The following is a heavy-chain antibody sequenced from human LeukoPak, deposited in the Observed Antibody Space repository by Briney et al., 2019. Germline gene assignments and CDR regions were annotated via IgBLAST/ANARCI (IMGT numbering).Heavy chain of an antibody. CDR3: ASESIAGLTSPLFDP. V-gene: IGHV1-2*02. CDR1: GYTFTGYY. CDR2: INPNSGGT. J-gene: IGHJ5*02. Sequence: GASVKVSCKASGYTFTGYYMHWVRQAPGQGLEWMGWINPNSGGTNYAQKFQGRVTMTRDASISTAYMELSRLRSDDTAVYYCASESIAGLTSPLFDPWGQGTLVTVSS. D-gene: IGHD6-6*01.